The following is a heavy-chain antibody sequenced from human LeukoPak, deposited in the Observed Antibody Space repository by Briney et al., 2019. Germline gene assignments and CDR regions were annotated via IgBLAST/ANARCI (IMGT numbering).Heavy chain of an antibody. V-gene: IGHV5-51*01. CDR3: ARLGATGPLSGSGSYYKKYYYYYGMDV. CDR2: IYPGDSDT. CDR1: GYSFTSYW. Sequence: GESLKISCKGSGYSFTSYWIGWVRQMPGKGLEWMGIIYPGDSDTRYSPSFQGQVTISADKSISTAYLQWSSLKASDTAMYYCARLGATGPLSGSGSYYKKYYYYYGMDVWGQGTTVTVSS. J-gene: IGHJ6*02. D-gene: IGHD3-10*01.